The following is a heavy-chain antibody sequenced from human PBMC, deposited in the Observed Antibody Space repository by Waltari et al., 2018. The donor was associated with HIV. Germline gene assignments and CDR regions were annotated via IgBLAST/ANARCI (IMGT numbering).Heavy chain of an antibody. D-gene: IGHD2-15*01. CDR3: ARERFLIIRRTSGGSPGGAFDI. CDR1: GGSFSGYY. V-gene: IGHV4-34*01. Sequence: QVQLQQWGAGLLKPSETLSLTCAVYGGSFSGYYWSWIRQPPGQGLEWIGEINHSGSTNYNPSLKSRVTISVDTSKNQFSLKLSSVTAADTAVYYCARERFLIIRRTSGGSPGGAFDIWGQGTMVTVSS. J-gene: IGHJ3*02. CDR2: INHSGST.